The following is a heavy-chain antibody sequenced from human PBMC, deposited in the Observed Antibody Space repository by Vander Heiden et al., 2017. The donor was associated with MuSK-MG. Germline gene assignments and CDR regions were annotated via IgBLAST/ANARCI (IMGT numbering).Heavy chain of an antibody. CDR2: MNPNSGNT. CDR1: GYTFTSYD. Sequence: QVQLVQSGAEVKKPGASVKVSCKASGYTFTSYDINWVRQATGQGLAWMGWMNPNSGNTGYAQKFQGRVTMTRNTSISTAYMELSSLRSEDTAVYYCARTLRWLGWSSSYYYGMDVWGQGTTVTVSS. CDR3: ARTLRWLGWSSSYYYGMDV. V-gene: IGHV1-8*01. D-gene: IGHD6-19*01. J-gene: IGHJ6*02.